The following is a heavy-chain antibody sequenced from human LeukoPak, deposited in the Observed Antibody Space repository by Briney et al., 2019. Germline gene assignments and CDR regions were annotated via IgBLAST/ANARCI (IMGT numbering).Heavy chain of an antibody. D-gene: IGHD3-3*01. CDR2: ISSSSSYI. CDR3: ARDLAIQNYDFWSGYLSHYGMDV. V-gene: IGHV3-21*01. Sequence: PGGSLRLSCAASGFTVSSTYMSWVRQTPGKGLEWVSSISSSSSYIYYADSVKGRFTISRDNAKNSLYLQMNSLRAEDTAVYYCARDLAIQNYDFWSGYLSHYGMDVWGQGTTVTVSS. J-gene: IGHJ6*02. CDR1: GFTVSSTY.